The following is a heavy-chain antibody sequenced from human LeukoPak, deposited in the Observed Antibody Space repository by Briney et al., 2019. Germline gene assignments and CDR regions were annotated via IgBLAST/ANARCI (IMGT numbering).Heavy chain of an antibody. CDR1: GGSISSSSYY. Sequence: SETLSLTCTVSGGSISSSSYYWGWIRQPPGKGLEWIGSIYYSGSTYYKPSLKSRVTISVDTSKNQFSLKLSSVTAADTAVYYCAREVGGATDFDYWGQGTLVTVSS. CDR3: AREVGGATDFDY. D-gene: IGHD1-26*01. V-gene: IGHV4-39*07. J-gene: IGHJ4*02. CDR2: IYYSGST.